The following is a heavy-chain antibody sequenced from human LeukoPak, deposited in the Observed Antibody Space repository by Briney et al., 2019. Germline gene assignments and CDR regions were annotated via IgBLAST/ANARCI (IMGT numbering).Heavy chain of an antibody. Sequence: PGGSLRLSCEASGVSLNDAWMSWVRQAPGKGPEWVGRIKTKTDGGTTDYAVPVKGRFTVSRDDSKNTVYLQMNSLKAEDTAVYYCTTDGDSTSARYIYYYMDVWGKGTTVTVSS. CDR3: TTDGDSTSARYIYYYMDV. D-gene: IGHD6-6*01. V-gene: IGHV3-15*01. CDR1: GVSLNDAW. J-gene: IGHJ6*03. CDR2: IKTKTDGGTT.